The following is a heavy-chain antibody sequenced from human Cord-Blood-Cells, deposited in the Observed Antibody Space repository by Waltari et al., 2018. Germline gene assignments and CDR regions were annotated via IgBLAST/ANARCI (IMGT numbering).Heavy chain of an antibody. D-gene: IGHD2-2*01. Sequence: LLKPSETLSLTCAVYGGSFSGYYWSWIRQPPGKGLEWIGEINHSGSTNYNPSLKSRVTISVDTSKNQFSLEVSPVTGADTAVYYRARSRTSCLDFRGQGTLVTVSS. V-gene: IGHV4-34*01. CDR2: INHSGST. J-gene: IGHJ4*02. CDR1: GGSFSGYY. CDR3: ARSRTSCLDF.